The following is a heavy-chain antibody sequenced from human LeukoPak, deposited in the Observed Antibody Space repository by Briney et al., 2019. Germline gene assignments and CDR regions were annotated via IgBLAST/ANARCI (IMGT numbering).Heavy chain of an antibody. CDR3: ARDYTYYYDSSGYSP. D-gene: IGHD3-22*01. J-gene: IGHJ5*02. Sequence: GGSLRLSCAASGFTFSDYYMSWIRQAPGKGVEWVSYISSSGSTIYYADSVKGRFTISRDNAKNSVYLQMNSLRPEDTAVYYCARDYTYYYDSSGYSPWGQGTLVTVSS. V-gene: IGHV3-11*01. CDR2: ISSSGSTI. CDR1: GFTFSDYY.